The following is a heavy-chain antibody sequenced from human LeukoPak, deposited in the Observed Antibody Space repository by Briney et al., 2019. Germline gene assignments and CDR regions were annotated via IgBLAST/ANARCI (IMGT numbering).Heavy chain of an antibody. Sequence: ASVKVSCKVSGYTLTELSMHWVRQAPGKGLEWMGGFDPEDGETIYAQKFQGRVTMTEDTSTDTAYMELSSLRSEDTAVYHCATIYSKGYNWFDPWGQGTLVTVSS. CDR3: ATIYSKGYNWFDP. V-gene: IGHV1-24*01. D-gene: IGHD4-4*01. CDR1: GYTLTELS. CDR2: FDPEDGET. J-gene: IGHJ5*02.